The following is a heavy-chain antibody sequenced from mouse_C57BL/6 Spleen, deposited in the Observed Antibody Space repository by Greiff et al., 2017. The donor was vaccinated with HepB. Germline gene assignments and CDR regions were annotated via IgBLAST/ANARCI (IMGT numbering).Heavy chain of an antibody. CDR1: GFTFSDYG. D-gene: IGHD1-2*01. J-gene: IGHJ4*01. CDR3: ARAAGPYYYAMDY. Sequence: EVKLVESGGGLVKPGGSLKLSCAASGFTFSDYGMHWVRQAPEKGLEWVAYISSGSSTNYYADTVKGRFTISRDNAKNTLFLQMTSLRSEDTAMYYCARAAGPYYYAMDYWGQGTSVTVSS. V-gene: IGHV5-17*01. CDR2: ISSGSSTN.